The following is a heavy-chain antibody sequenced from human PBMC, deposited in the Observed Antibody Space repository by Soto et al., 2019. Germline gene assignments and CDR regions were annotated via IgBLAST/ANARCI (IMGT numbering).Heavy chain of an antibody. J-gene: IGHJ5*01. CDR1: GGSISSYY. CDR3: AGMIGDPVLSFDS. V-gene: IGHV4-59*01. Sequence: QVQLQESGPGLVKPSETLSLTCTVSGGSISSYYWSWIRQPPGKGLEWIGFIFYSGSTSYNPSLKSRVTIAIDTSEYQFSLNLNSVTAAATVVYDCAGMIGDPVLSFDSWGQGPLVAVSS. D-gene: IGHD3-10*02. CDR2: IFYSGST.